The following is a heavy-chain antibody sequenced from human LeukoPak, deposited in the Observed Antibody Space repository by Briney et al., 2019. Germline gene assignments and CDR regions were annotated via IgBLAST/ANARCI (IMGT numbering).Heavy chain of an antibody. Sequence: ASVKVSCKASGYTFTSYAMNWVRQAPGQGLEWMGWINTNTGNPTYAQGFTGRFVFSLDTSVSTAYLQISSLKAEDTAVYYCASGGGLRYFDWLSEEYTWFDLWGQGTLVTVSS. CDR1: GYTFTSYA. J-gene: IGHJ5*02. CDR3: ASGGGLRYFDWLSEEYTWFDL. CDR2: INTNTGNP. D-gene: IGHD3-9*01. V-gene: IGHV7-4-1*02.